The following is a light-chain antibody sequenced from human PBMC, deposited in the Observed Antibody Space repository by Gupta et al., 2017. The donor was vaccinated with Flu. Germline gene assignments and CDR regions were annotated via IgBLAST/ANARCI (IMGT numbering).Light chain of an antibody. J-gene: IGKJ2*01. CDR3: QQDYIPART. CDR1: QSVERSY. CDR2: AAI. Sequence: GTLSLSPGDRATLSCRASQSVERSYLAWYQQKPGQAPRLLIYAAISSVTGIPDRFSGSGSGTDFTLTISRLEPEDFAVYRSQQDYIPARTFGQGTKIDIK. V-gene: IGKV3-20*01.